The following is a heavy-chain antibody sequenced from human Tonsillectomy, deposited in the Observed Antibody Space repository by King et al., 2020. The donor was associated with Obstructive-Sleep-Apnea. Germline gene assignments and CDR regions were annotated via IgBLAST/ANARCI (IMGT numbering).Heavy chain of an antibody. CDR2: IYYSGNT. J-gene: IGHJ4*02. D-gene: IGHD3-3*01. CDR3: ARVFGVVIDY. Sequence: PLQESGPGLVKPSETLSLTCTVSGGSISSYYWKWLRQPPGKGLEWIGYIYYSGNTNYNPSLKSRVTISVDTSKNQFSLKLNSLTAADTAVYYCARVFGVVIDYWGQGTLVTVSS. V-gene: IGHV4-59*01. CDR1: GGSISSYY.